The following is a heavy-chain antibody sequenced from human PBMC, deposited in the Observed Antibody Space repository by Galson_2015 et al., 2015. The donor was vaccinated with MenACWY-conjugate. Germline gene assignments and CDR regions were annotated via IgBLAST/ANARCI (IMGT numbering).Heavy chain of an antibody. Sequence: QSGAEVKKPGESLKISCKGSGYSFTNYWIGWVRQMPGRGLEWMGLIDPHNSNTRYSPSFQGQVTISADESLSTAFLQWSSLKASDTAMYYCARHPPGGRGVDVWGRGTTVTVSS. D-gene: IGHD1-26*01. CDR2: IDPHNSNT. CDR3: ARHPPGGRGVDV. CDR1: GYSFTNYW. V-gene: IGHV5-51*01. J-gene: IGHJ6*02.